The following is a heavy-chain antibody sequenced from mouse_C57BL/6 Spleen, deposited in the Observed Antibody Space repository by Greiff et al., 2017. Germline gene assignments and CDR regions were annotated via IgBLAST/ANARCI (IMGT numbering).Heavy chain of an antibody. Sequence: VQLQQSGPELVKPGASVKISCKASGYTFTDYYMNWVKQSHGKSLEWIGDINPNNGGTSYNQKFKGKATFTVDKSTSTAYMELRSLTSEDSAVYYCARRFAYGGQGTLSPVSA. V-gene: IGHV1-26*01. CDR3: ARRFAY. J-gene: IGHJ3*01. CDR1: GYTFTDYY. CDR2: INPNNGGT.